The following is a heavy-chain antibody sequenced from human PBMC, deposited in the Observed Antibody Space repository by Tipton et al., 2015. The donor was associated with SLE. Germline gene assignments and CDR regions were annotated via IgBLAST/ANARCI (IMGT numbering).Heavy chain of an antibody. CDR1: GGSISSGGYY. J-gene: IGHJ4*02. CDR3: ARHYGSRYFDY. Sequence: TLSLTCTVSGGSISSGGYYWSWIRQHPGKGLEWIGYIYYSGSTYYNPSLKSRVTISVDTSKNQFSLKLGSVTAADTAVYYCARHYGSRYFDYWGQGTLVTVSS. CDR2: IYYSGST. V-gene: IGHV4-31*03. D-gene: IGHD1-26*01.